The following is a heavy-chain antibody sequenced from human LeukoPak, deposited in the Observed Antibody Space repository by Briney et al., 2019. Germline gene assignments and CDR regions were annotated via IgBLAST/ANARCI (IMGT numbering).Heavy chain of an antibody. Sequence: GASVKVSCKASGGTFSSYAISWVRQAPGHGLEWMGGIIPIFDTANYAQKFQGRVTITADEATSTAYMELSSLRSEDTAVDYCARVEMATRIYYFDYWGQGTLVTVSS. J-gene: IGHJ4*02. CDR3: ARVEMATRIYYFDY. CDR2: IIPIFDTA. CDR1: GGTFSSYA. V-gene: IGHV1-69*13. D-gene: IGHD5-24*01.